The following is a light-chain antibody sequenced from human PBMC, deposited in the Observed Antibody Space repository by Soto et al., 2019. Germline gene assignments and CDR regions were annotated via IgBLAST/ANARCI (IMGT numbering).Light chain of an antibody. Sequence: QSVLTQPASVSGSPGQSITISCTGTSSDVGSTFNYVSWYQHHPGKAPRLIMSDVNHRPSGVSDRFSGSKSGNTASLTISGLQAEDEARYFCSAYSTGSTPVLFGGGTKLTVL. V-gene: IGLV2-14*03. CDR3: SAYSTGSTPVL. CDR2: DVN. J-gene: IGLJ3*02. CDR1: SSDVGSTFNY.